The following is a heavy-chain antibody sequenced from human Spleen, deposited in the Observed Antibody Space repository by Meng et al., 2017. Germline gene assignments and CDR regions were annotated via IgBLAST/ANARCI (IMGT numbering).Heavy chain of an antibody. CDR1: GFTFSNNA. Sequence: GESLKISCAASGFTFSNNAIHWVRQAPGKGLEWVAFISNDVSNKYYVDSVRGRFTISRENSKNTLYLQMNSLRAEDTAIYYCARGGGSDLPLDYWGQGTLVTVSS. D-gene: IGHD2-21*02. J-gene: IGHJ4*02. CDR2: ISNDVSNK. V-gene: IGHV3-30*04. CDR3: ARGGGSDLPLDY.